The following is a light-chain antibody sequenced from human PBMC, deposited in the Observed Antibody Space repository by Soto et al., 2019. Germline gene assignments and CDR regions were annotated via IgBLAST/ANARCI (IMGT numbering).Light chain of an antibody. J-gene: IGLJ3*02. Sequence: QSVLTQPASVSGSPGQSITISCTGTSSDVGGYIYVSWYQQHPGKAPKLMIYEVSNRPSGVSNRFSGSKSGNTASLTISGLQAEDEADYYCSSYTSSSTRVFGGGTKVTVL. CDR3: SSYTSSSTRV. V-gene: IGLV2-14*01. CDR2: EVS. CDR1: SSDVGGYIY.